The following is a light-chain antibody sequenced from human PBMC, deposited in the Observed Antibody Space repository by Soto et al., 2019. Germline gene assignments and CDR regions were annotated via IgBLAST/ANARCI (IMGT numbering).Light chain of an antibody. J-gene: IGKJ1*01. CDR1: QSVSSSY. V-gene: IGKV3-15*01. CDR2: AAS. Sequence: EIVLTQSPATLSLSPGERATLSCRASQSVSSSYLAWYQQKPGQAPRLLIYAASSRATGVPARFSGSGSGTEFTLTISSLQSEDVAAYYCQQYENWPWTFGQGTKVDIK. CDR3: QQYENWPWT.